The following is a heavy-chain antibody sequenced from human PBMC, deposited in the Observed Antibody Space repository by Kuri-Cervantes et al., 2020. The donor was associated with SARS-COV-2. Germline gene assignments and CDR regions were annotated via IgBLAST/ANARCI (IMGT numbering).Heavy chain of an antibody. CDR2: INPDRGNT. V-gene: IGHV1-2*02. Sequence: ASVKVSCKASGYTFTGYYIHWVRQAPGQGLEWMGWINPDRGNTNYAQKFQGRVTLARDTSIRTAYMEVTSLTYDDTAVYYCARLAVYYYYMDVWGKGTTVTVSS. CDR3: ARLAVYYYYMDV. CDR1: GYTFTGYY. J-gene: IGHJ6*03. D-gene: IGHD6-19*01.